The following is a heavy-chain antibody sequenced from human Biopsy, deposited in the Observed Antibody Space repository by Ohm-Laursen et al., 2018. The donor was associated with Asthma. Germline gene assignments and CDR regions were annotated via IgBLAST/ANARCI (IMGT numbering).Heavy chain of an antibody. V-gene: IGHV1-69*01. J-gene: IGHJ4*02. D-gene: IGHD2-2*01. CDR3: ARKAGSCISRTCYSLDF. CDR1: GGTFNTYV. CDR2: INSVFGTT. Sequence: GSSVKVSCKSLGGTFNTYVIGWVRQAPGQVLEWMGGINSVFGTTTYPQKFQDRVTITADDSTSTVYMELSSLRSEDTAVYYCARKAGSCISRTCYSLDFWGQGTLVTVSS.